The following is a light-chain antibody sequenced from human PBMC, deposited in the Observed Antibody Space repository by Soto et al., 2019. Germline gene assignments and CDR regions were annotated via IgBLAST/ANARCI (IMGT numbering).Light chain of an antibody. CDR3: SSYTSTNTVV. CDR1: SSDIGAYNY. CDR2: DVS. Sequence: QSALTRPASVSGSPGQSITIPCTGTSSDIGAYNYVSWYQQDPGKAPKPLIFDVSNRPSGVSNRFSGSKSGNTASLTISGLQTDDETDYFCSSYTSTNTVVFGGGTKVTVL. V-gene: IGLV2-14*01. J-gene: IGLJ2*01.